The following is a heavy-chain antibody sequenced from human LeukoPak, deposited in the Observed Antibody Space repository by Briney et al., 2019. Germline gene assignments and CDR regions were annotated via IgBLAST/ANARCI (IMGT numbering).Heavy chain of an antibody. V-gene: IGHV3-48*03. CDR3: ARDRYGYAYYDFWSGYYPTGDFDY. J-gene: IGHJ4*02. CDR1: GFTFSSYE. D-gene: IGHD3-3*01. Sequence: GGSLRLSCAASGFTFSSYEMNWVRQAPGKGLEWVSYISSSGSTIYYADSVKGRFTISRDNAKNSLYLQMNSLRAEDTAVYYCARDRYGYAYYDFWSGYYPTGDFDYWGQGTLVTVSS. CDR2: ISSSGSTI.